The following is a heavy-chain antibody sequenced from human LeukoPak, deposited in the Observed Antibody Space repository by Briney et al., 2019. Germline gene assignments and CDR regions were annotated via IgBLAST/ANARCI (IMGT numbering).Heavy chain of an antibody. D-gene: IGHD6-13*01. CDR2: IDYSGST. V-gene: IGHV4-39*07. Sequence: SETLSLTCTVSSGSISSNNHFWGWIRQPQGKGLEWIGNIDYSGSTDYNPSLKSRVSISVDTSKKQFYLKLTSVTAADTAVYYCARGRYVTTRGGAAAGFLDYWGQGTLVTVST. J-gene: IGHJ4*02. CDR3: ARGRYVTTRGGAAAGFLDY. CDR1: SGSISSNNHF.